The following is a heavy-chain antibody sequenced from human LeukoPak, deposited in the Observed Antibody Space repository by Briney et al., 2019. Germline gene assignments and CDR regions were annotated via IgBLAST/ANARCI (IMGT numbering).Heavy chain of an antibody. Sequence: GGSLRLSWVASGFTFRSYGMGGVGQAQGKGLEWVSLISGNGGRTDYAESVKGRFTISRDNSKNTVYLQMNSLRDEDTAAYYCAKDPNGDYVGTFDMWGQGTMVTVSS. CDR3: AKDPNGDYVGTFDM. V-gene: IGHV3-23*01. CDR1: GFTFRSYG. D-gene: IGHD4-17*01. CDR2: ISGNGGRT. J-gene: IGHJ3*02.